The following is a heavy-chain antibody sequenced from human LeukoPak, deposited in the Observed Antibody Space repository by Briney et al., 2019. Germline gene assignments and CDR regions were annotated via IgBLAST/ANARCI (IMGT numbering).Heavy chain of an antibody. CDR2: IYYSGST. Sequence: SETLSLTCTVSGGSISSYYWSWIRQPPGKGLEWIGYIYYSGSTNYNPSLKSRVTISVDTSKNQFSLKLSSVTAADTAVYYCARDGPPDILTGTYYGMDAWGKGTTVTVSS. CDR1: GGSISSYY. J-gene: IGHJ6*04. D-gene: IGHD3-9*01. CDR3: ARDGPPDILTGTYYGMDA. V-gene: IGHV4-59*01.